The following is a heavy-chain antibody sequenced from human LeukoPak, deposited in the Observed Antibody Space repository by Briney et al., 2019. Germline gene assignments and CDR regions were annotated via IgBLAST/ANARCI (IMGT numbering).Heavy chain of an antibody. CDR2: IYYSGST. J-gene: IGHJ5*02. CDR3: ARATVTADVRFDP. V-gene: IGHV4-59*12. D-gene: IGHD2-21*02. CDR1: GGSISSYY. Sequence: PSETLSLTCTVSGGSISSYYWSWIRQPPGKGLEWIGYIYYSGSTYYNPSLKSRVTISVDRSKNQFSLKLSSVTAADTAVYYCARATVTADVRFDPWGQGTLVTVSS.